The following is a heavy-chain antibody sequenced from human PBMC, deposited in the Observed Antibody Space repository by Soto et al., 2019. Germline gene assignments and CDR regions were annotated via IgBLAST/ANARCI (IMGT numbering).Heavy chain of an antibody. V-gene: IGHV4-34*01. CDR2: INHTGGT. D-gene: IGHD3-3*01. J-gene: IGHJ5*02. CDR3: ATRITVFGLLIPPFDP. CDR1: GGSANGYY. Sequence: PSETLSPTCAVYGGSANGYYWNWIRQPPGKGLEWIGEINHTGGTHYNPSLKSRVTMSVDTSKNQFSLRLSSVTAADTAIYYCATRITVFGLLIPPFDPWGQGTQVTVSS.